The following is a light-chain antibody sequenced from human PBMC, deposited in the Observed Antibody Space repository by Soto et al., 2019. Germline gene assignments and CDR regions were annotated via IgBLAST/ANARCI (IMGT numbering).Light chain of an antibody. J-gene: IGKJ1*01. Sequence: EIVLTQSPGTLSLSPGERATLSCRASQSVSSSFVAWFQQKPGQAPRLLIYGTSSRATGIPDRFSGSGSGTDFTLTINGLEPEDLAVYFCQQYESSPWTFGQGTKVEIK. CDR2: GTS. V-gene: IGKV3-20*01. CDR3: QQYESSPWT. CDR1: QSVSSSF.